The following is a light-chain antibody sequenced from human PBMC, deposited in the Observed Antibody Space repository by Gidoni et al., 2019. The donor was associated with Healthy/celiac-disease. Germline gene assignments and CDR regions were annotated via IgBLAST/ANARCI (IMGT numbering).Light chain of an antibody. Sequence: SYELTQPPSVSVSPGQTARITCSGDKLGDKYACWYQQKPSQAPVLVIYQDSKRPSGIPERFSGSNSGNTATLTISGTQAMDEADYYYQAWDSSTGSVFGGGTKLTVL. J-gene: IGLJ2*01. CDR1: KLGDKY. CDR2: QDS. V-gene: IGLV3-1*01. CDR3: QAWDSSTGSV.